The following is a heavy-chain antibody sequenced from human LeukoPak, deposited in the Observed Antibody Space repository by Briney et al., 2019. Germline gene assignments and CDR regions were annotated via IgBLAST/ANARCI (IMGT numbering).Heavy chain of an antibody. CDR1: GFTFSSYA. J-gene: IGHJ4*02. Sequence: GRSLRLSCAASGFTFSSYAMHWVRQAPGKGLEWVAVISYDGSNKYYADSVKGRFTISRDNSKNTLYLQMNSLRAEDTAVYYCASDVHYYDSSGYGDSFDYWGQGTRVTVSS. CDR2: ISYDGSNK. V-gene: IGHV3-30-3*01. CDR3: ASDVHYYDSSGYGDSFDY. D-gene: IGHD3-22*01.